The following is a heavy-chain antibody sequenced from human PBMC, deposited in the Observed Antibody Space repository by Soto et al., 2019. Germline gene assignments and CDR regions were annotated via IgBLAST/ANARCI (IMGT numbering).Heavy chain of an antibody. CDR1: GFTFSGYW. Sequence: HPGGSLRLSCAASGFTFSGYWMHWVRQVPGKGLVWVSRISGDGSSAHYADFAKGRFTISRDNAKNTVYLQMNSLRVDDSAVYYCARRDWNGGYCDFWGQGILVTVSS. CDR2: ISGDGSSA. CDR3: ARRDWNGGYCDF. V-gene: IGHV3-74*01. J-gene: IGHJ4*02. D-gene: IGHD1-1*01.